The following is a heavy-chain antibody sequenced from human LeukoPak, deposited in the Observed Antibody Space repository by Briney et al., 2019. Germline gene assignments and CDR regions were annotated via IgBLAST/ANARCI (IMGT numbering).Heavy chain of an antibody. J-gene: IGHJ4*02. CDR3: ARNTRGLLWFGESTFDY. CDR2: INPNSGGT. D-gene: IGHD3-10*01. V-gene: IGHV1-2*02. CDR1: GYTFTGYY. Sequence: ASVKVSCKASGYTFTGYYMHWVRQAPGQGLEWMGWINPNSGGTNYAQKLQGRVTMTTDTSTSTAYMELRSPRSDDTAVYYCARNTRGLLWFGESTFDYWGQGTLVTVSS.